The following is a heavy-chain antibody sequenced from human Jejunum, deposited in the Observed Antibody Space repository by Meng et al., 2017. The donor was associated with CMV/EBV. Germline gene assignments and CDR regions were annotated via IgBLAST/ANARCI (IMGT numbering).Heavy chain of an antibody. CDR3: GRGRKHDY. CDR1: GYTLNNYD. Sequence: VSCKASGYTLNNYDGNWVRQVTGRGLEWMGWMSPNGGRTGYAPKFQGRVTMTWNTSITTAYMELRSLTFEDTAVYYCGRGRKHDYWGQGTLVTVSS. V-gene: IGHV1-8*01. J-gene: IGHJ4*02. CDR2: MSPNGGRT.